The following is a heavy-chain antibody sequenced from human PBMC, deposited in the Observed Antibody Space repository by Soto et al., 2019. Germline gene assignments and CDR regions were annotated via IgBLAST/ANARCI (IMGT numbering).Heavy chain of an antibody. D-gene: IGHD6-13*01. Sequence: TLSLTCTVSGGSISSGDYYWSWIRQPPGKALEWLARIDWDDDKLYSTSLKTRLTISKDTSKNQVVLTMTNMDPVDTATYYCARSIVAAGNRWFDPWGQGTLVTVSS. CDR3: ARSIVAAGNRWFDP. CDR1: GGSISSGDYY. J-gene: IGHJ5*02. V-gene: IGHV2-70*16. CDR2: IDWDDDK.